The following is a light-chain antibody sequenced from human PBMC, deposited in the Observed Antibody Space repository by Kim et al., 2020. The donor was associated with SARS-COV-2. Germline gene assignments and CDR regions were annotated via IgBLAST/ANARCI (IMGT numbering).Light chain of an antibody. CDR2: HDR. CDR1: NIGSKS. CDR3: QGGDRSSGHRV. J-gene: IGLJ3*02. V-gene: IGLV3-21*04. Sequence: SYELTQPPSVSVAPGKTARITCGGNNIGSKSVRWYQQKPDQAPVLVIHHDRDRPSGIPERFSGSNSGNTATLTISGVEAGVEGNYHCQGGDRSSGHRVF.